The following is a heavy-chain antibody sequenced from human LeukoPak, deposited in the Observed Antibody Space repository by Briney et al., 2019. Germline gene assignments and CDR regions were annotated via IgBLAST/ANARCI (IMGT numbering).Heavy chain of an antibody. CDR3: ARWQYYYDSSGYKQSAFDI. J-gene: IGHJ3*02. CDR2: IYTSGST. D-gene: IGHD3-22*01. V-gene: IGHV4-4*07. CDR1: GGSISSYY. Sequence: SETLSLTCTVSGGSISSYYWSWIRQPAGKGLEWIGRIYTSGSTNYNPSLKSRVTMSVDTSKNQISLKLSSVTAADTAVYYCARWQYYYDSSGYKQSAFDIWGQGTMVTVSS.